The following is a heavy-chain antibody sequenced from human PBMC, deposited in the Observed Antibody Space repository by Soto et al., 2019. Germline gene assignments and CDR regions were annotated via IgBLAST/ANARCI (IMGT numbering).Heavy chain of an antibody. CDR3: AQMYDILTGYFLDY. CDR1: GGSFSGYH. V-gene: IGHV4-34*01. Sequence: SETLSLSCAVCGGSFSGYHWSWISQPPGKGLEWIGEINHSGSTNYNPSLKSRVTISVDTSKNQFSLKLSSVTAADTAVYYCAQMYDILTGYFLDYWGQGTLVTVSS. D-gene: IGHD3-9*01. CDR2: INHSGST. J-gene: IGHJ4*02.